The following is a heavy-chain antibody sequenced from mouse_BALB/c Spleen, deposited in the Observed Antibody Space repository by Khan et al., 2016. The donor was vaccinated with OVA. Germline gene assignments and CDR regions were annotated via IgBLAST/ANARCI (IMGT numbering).Heavy chain of an antibody. J-gene: IGHJ2*01. Sequence: EVELVESGGGLVKPGGSLKLSCAASGFTFNNYAMSWVRQTPEKRLEWVATVSSGGSYTYYPDSVKGRFTISSDNAKNTLYLQMSSLRSEDTAMYYGARQGGIYDGPFDYWGQGTTLTVSS. CDR1: GFTFNNYA. D-gene: IGHD2-3*01. CDR3: ARQGGIYDGPFDY. CDR2: VSSGGSYT. V-gene: IGHV5-9-3*01.